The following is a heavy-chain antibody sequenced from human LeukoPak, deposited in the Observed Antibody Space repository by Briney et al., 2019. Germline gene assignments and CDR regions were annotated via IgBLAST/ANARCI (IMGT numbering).Heavy chain of an antibody. J-gene: IGHJ4*02. Sequence: SETLSLTCTVSGYSISSGYYWGWIRQPPGKGLEWIGSIYHSGSTYYNPSLKSRVTISVDTSKNQFSLKLSSVTAADTAVYYCARVDGVTTVTIDYWGQGTLVTVSS. CDR2: IYHSGST. CDR1: GYSISSGYY. D-gene: IGHD4-11*01. CDR3: ARVDGVTTVTIDY. V-gene: IGHV4-38-2*02.